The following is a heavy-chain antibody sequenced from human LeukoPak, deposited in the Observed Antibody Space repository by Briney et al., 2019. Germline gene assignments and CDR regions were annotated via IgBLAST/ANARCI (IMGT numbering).Heavy chain of an antibody. CDR1: GNSFTTYW. CDR3: ARQYDSSGYYEYYFDY. J-gene: IGHJ4*02. Sequence: GESLKISCKGSGNSFTTYWIAWVRQMPGKGLEWMGIIYPGDSDTRYSPSFQGQVTISADKSISTAYLRWSSLKASDTAMYYCARQYDSSGYYEYYFDYWGQGTLVTVSS. CDR2: IYPGDSDT. V-gene: IGHV5-51*01. D-gene: IGHD3-22*01.